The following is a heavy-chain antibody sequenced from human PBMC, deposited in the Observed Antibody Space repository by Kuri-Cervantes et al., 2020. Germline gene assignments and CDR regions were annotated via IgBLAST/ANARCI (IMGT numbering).Heavy chain of an antibody. CDR3: ARDRPSSGYYEYYFDY. CDR2: ISAYNGNT. J-gene: IGHJ4*02. D-gene: IGHD3-22*01. CDR1: GYTFTSYD. Sequence: ASVKVSCKASGYTFTSYDINWMRQAPGQGLEWMGWISAYNGNTNYAQKLQGRVTMTTDTSTSTAYMELRSLRSDDTAVYYCARDRPSSGYYEYYFDYWGQGTLVTVSS. V-gene: IGHV1-18*01.